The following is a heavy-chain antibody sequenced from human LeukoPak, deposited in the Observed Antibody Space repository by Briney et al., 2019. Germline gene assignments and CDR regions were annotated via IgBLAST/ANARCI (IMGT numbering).Heavy chain of an antibody. J-gene: IGHJ4*02. CDR1: GFTFSSYW. D-gene: IGHD3-10*01. V-gene: IGHV3-7*01. CDR3: ARSYYYGSGIVRYFDY. Sequence: GGSLRLSCAASGFTFSSYWMSWVRQAPGKGLEWVANIKQDGSEKYYVDSVKGRFTISRDNAKNSLYPQMNSLRAEDTAVYYCARSYYYGSGIVRYFDYWGQGTLVTVSS. CDR2: IKQDGSEK.